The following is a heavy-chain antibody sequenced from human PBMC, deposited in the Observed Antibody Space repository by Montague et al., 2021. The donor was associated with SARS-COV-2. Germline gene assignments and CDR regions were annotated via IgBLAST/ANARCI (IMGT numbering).Heavy chain of an antibody. V-gene: IGHV4-34*01. D-gene: IGHD2-15*01. Sequence: SETLSLTCAVYGGSFSGYYWSWIRQPPGKGLERIGEINHSGSTNYNPSLKSRVTISVDTSKNQFSLKLSSVTAADTAVYYCARGSVDIVVVVAATPPYFDYWGQGTLVTVSS. CDR2: INHSGST. CDR1: GGSFSGYY. J-gene: IGHJ4*02. CDR3: ARGSVDIVVVVAATPPYFDY.